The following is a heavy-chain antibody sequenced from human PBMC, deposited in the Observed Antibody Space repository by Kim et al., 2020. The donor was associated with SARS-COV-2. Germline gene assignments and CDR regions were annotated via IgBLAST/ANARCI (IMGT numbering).Heavy chain of an antibody. CDR2: INPSGGST. D-gene: IGHD2-2*01. CDR1: GFTFTTYY. V-gene: IGHV1-46*01. CDR3: ARRDCTSSSTNCYFIY. Sequence: ASVKVSCKASGFTFTTYYIHWVRQAPGQGLEWMGIINPSGGSTTYAQKFQGRVTMSRDTSTSTVYMELDSLRSEDTAVYYCARRDCTSSSTNCYFIYWGQGTLVTVSS. J-gene: IGHJ4*02.